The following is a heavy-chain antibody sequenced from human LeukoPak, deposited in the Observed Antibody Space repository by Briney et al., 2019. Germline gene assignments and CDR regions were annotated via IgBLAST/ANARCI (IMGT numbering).Heavy chain of an antibody. CDR2: IHTGGST. CDR1: GFTVSGNF. Sequence: PGGSLRLSCAVSGFTVSGNFMNWVRQAPGKGLEWVSVIHTGGSTYYADSVKGRFIISRDASKNTLYLQINSLRAEDTAIYYCARARDFDYWGQGTLVTVSS. CDR3: ARARDFDY. J-gene: IGHJ4*02. V-gene: IGHV3-66*01.